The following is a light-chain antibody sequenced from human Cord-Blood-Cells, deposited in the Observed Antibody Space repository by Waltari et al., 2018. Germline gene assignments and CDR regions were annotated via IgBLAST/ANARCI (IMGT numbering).Light chain of an antibody. J-gene: IGKJ2*01. CDR2: AAS. CDR1: QSISSY. V-gene: IGKV1-39*01. Sequence: DIQMTHSPPSLSASVGARLTITCRASQSISSYLNWYQQKPGKAPKLLIYAASSLQSGVPSRFSGSGSGTDFTLTISSLQPEDFATYYCQQSYSTPYTFGQGTKLEIK. CDR3: QQSYSTPYT.